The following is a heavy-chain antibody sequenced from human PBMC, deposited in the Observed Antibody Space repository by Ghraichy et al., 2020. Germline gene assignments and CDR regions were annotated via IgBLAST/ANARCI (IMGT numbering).Heavy chain of an antibody. J-gene: IGHJ5*02. CDR2: IYYSGGT. V-gene: IGHV4-61*01. CDR1: GGSVSSGSYY. D-gene: IGHD3-10*01. Sequence: SETLSLTCTVSGGSVSSGSYYWSWIRQPPGKGLEWIGYIYYSGGTNYNPSLKSRVTISVDTSKNQFSLKLSSVTAADTAVYYCAREGAYGSGSHNWFDPWGQALLVTVSS. CDR3: AREGAYGSGSHNWFDP.